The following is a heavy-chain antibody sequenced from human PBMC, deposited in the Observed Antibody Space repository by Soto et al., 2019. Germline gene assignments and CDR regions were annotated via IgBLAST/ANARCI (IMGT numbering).Heavy chain of an antibody. CDR2: VFPGNSDT. Sequence: GESLKISCEVSGYIFSNYWIGWVRQVPGEGLEWMAIVFPGNSDTIYSPSFRGQVTISADTSISTAYLYWNSLQASDTAIYYCARHNVYAMDVWGQRTTVTVSS. V-gene: IGHV5-51*01. J-gene: IGHJ6*02. CDR1: GYIFSNYW. CDR3: ARHNVYAMDV.